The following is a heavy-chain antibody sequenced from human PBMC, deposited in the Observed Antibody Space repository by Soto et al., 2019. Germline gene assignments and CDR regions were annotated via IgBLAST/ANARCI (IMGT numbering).Heavy chain of an antibody. V-gene: IGHV1-46*01. D-gene: IGHD3-22*01. J-gene: IGHJ4*02. CDR2: IDPSGGRT. CDR3: ARDRYSSGWEVTHFDY. Sequence: QVQLVQSGAEVKKPGASVKVSCKASGDTFTSYYMHWVRQAPGQGLEWMGIIDPSGGRTSFAQKLQGRVTMTRDTSTSTVYMELSSLTSEDTAVYYCARDRYSSGWEVTHFDYWGQGTLVTVSP. CDR1: GDTFTSYY.